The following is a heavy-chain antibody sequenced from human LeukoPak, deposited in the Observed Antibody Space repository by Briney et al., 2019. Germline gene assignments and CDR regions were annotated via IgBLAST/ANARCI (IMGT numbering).Heavy chain of an antibody. CDR3: ARDLGASDDYDDY. D-gene: IGHD4-17*01. J-gene: IGHJ4*02. CDR1: GYTFTRYY. V-gene: IGHV1-18*04. Sequence: ASVKVSCKAFGYTFTRYYMHWVRQAPGQGLEWMGWISAYNGNTNYAQKLQGRVTMTTDTSTSTAYMELRSLKSDDTAVYYCARDLGASDDYDDYWGQGTLVTVSS. CDR2: ISAYNGNT.